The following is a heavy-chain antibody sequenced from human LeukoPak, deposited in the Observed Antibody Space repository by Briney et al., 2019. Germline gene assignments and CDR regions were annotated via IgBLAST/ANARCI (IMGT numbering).Heavy chain of an antibody. CDR2: IIPIFGTA. J-gene: IGHJ4*02. V-gene: IGHV1-69*13. Sequence: ASVKVSCKASGYTFTSYAISWVRQAPGQGLEWMGGIIPIFGTANYAQKFQGRVTITADESTSTAYMELSSLRSEDTAVYYCAREDSSRITMVRGVKFTLDYWGQGTLVTVSS. CDR1: GYTFTSYA. D-gene: IGHD3-10*01. CDR3: AREDSSRITMVRGVKFTLDY.